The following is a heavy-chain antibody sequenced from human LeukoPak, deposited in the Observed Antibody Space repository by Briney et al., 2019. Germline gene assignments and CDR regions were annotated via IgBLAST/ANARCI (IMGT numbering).Heavy chain of an antibody. CDR1: GYTFTGYY. Sequence: ASVKVSCKASGYTFTGYYMHWVRQAPGQGLEWMGWINPNSGGTNYAQKFQGRVTMTRDTSISTAYMELSRLRSDDTAVYYCARAAYDILTGYYNVVSWFDPWGQGTLVTVSS. J-gene: IGHJ5*02. D-gene: IGHD3-9*01. V-gene: IGHV1-2*02. CDR2: INPNSGGT. CDR3: ARAAYDILTGYYNVVSWFDP.